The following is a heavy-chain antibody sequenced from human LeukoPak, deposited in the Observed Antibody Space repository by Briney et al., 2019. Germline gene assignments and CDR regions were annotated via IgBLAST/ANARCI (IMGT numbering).Heavy chain of an antibody. J-gene: IGHJ4*02. CDR3: ARGPVSSSGFFGY. CDR1: GFTFSDYH. D-gene: IGHD6-19*01. V-gene: IGHV3-11*01. CDR2: ISSSGGTI. Sequence: GGSLRLSCAASGFTFSDYHMSWIRQAPGKGLEWVSYISSSGGTISYADSVKGRFTISRDNAKNSLYLQMNSLRAEDTAVYYCARGPVSSSGFFGYWGQGTLVTVSA.